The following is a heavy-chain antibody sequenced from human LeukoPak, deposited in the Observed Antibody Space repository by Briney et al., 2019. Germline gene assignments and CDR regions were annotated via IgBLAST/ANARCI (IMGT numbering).Heavy chain of an antibody. V-gene: IGHV3-30*04. CDR2: ISYDGSNK. CDR1: GFTFSSYA. J-gene: IGHJ4*02. D-gene: IGHD5-18*01. CDR3: AQNGYPFD. Sequence: GRSLRLSCAASGFTFSSYAMHWVRQAPGKGLEWVAVISYDGSNKYYADSVKGRFTISRDNSKNTLYLQMNSLRAEDTAVYYCAQNGYPFDWGQGTLVTVSS.